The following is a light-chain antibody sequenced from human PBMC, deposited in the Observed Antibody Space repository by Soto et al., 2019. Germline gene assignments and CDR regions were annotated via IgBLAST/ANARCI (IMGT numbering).Light chain of an antibody. CDR1: QSIASH. Sequence: DREITRSQQTLYQSLGRAATLACGASQSIASHLAWYQQKPGQVPRLLIYEASARATGIPARFSGSGSGTEFTLTISSLQSEDFEIYYCEQYKDWPPTFGQGTKVDIK. CDR3: EQYKDWPPT. J-gene: IGKJ1*01. V-gene: IGKV3-15*01. CDR2: EAS.